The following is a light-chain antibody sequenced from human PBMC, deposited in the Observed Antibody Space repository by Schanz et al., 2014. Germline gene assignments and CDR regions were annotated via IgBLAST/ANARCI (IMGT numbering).Light chain of an antibody. V-gene: IGLV2-23*01. CDR1: NTDVGSTYL. Sequence: QSALTQPASVSASPGQSITISCTGTNTDVGSTYLVSWYQQHPGEAPKLLILGGSIRPSGISDRFSGSRSANTASLTISGLQAEDEADYYCWSYAGSYTWVFGGGTKLTVL. CDR3: WSYAGSYTWV. J-gene: IGLJ3*02. CDR2: GGS.